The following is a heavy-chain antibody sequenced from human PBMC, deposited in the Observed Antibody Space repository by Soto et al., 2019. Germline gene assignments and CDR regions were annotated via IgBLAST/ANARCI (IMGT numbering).Heavy chain of an antibody. V-gene: IGHV1-69*13. J-gene: IGHJ4*02. CDR1: GGTFSSYA. CDR3: ASRDSTLPVNFDY. D-gene: IGHD6-13*01. CDR2: IIPIFGTA. Sequence: ASVKVSCKASGGTFSSYAISWVRQAPGQGLEWMGGIIPIFGTANYAQKFQGRVTITADESTSTAYMELSSLRSEDTAVYYCASRDSTLPVNFDYWGQGTLVTVS.